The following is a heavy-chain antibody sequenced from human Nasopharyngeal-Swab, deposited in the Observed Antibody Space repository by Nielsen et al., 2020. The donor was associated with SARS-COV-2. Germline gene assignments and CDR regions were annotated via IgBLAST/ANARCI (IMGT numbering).Heavy chain of an antibody. V-gene: IGHV5-51*01. CDR1: GYSFCTYW. J-gene: IGHJ4*02. Sequence: GESLKISCQGSGYSFCTYWIAWVRQTPGKGLEWRWIIYPGESETKYSTSFEGQVTISADKSINTAYLQWSSLRASDTASYYCARHHWTCFRPDYFDYWGQGTLVTVSS. D-gene: IGHD1-1*01. CDR2: IYPGESET. CDR3: ARHHWTCFRPDYFDY.